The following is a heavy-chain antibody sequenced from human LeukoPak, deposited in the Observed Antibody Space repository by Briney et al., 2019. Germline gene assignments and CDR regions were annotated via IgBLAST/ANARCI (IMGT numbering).Heavy chain of an antibody. CDR3: ARRAAAGTK. CDR2: INHSGST. Sequence: PSETLSLTCTVSGGSISSYYWSWIRQPPGKGLEWIGEINHSGSTNYNPSLKSRVTISVDTSKNQFSLKLSSVTAADTAVYYCARRAAAGTKWGQGTLVTVSS. CDR1: GGSISSYY. D-gene: IGHD6-13*01. J-gene: IGHJ4*02. V-gene: IGHV4-34*01.